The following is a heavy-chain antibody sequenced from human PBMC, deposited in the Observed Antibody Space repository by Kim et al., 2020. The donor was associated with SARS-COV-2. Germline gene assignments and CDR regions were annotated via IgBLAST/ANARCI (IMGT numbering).Heavy chain of an antibody. CDR3: ASPAAYYYDSSGYYFDY. D-gene: IGHD3-22*01. V-gene: IGHV1-69*01. Sequence: FQGRVTITADESTSTAYMELSSLRSEDTAVYYCASPAAYYYDSSGYYFDYWGQGTLVTVSS. J-gene: IGHJ4*02.